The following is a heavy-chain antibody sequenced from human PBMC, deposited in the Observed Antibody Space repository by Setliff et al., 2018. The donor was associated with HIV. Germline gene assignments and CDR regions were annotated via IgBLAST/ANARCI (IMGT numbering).Heavy chain of an antibody. CDR1: GGTFSSYA. Sequence: SVKVSCKASGGTFSSYAISWVRQAPGQGLEWMGGIIPIFGTANYAQKFQGRVTITTDESTSTAYMELSSLKSEDTAVYYCVREARGGYFDYWGQGTLVTVSS. CDR2: IIPIFGTA. V-gene: IGHV1-69*05. D-gene: IGHD2-15*01. J-gene: IGHJ4*02. CDR3: VREARGGYFDY.